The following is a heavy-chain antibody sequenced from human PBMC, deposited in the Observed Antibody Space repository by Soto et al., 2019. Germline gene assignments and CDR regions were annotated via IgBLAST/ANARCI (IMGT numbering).Heavy chain of an antibody. J-gene: IGHJ6*02. CDR3: ARDQESGYGFYGVDV. CDR2: ISSSSSTI. D-gene: IGHD3-3*01. CDR1: GFPFTSYI. Sequence: GGSLRHSSPSSGFPFTSYIMNWFRPAHGKGLEWVSYISSSSSTIYYADSVKGRFTISRDNAKNSLYLQMNSLRDEDTAVYYCARDQESGYGFYGVDVWGQGTRVSVS. V-gene: IGHV3-48*02.